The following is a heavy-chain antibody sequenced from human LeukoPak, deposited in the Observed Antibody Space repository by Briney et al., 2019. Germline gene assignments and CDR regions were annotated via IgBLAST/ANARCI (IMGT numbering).Heavy chain of an antibody. CDR1: GGTFSSYA. J-gene: IGHJ6*03. V-gene: IGHV1-69*05. Sequence: SVKVSCKASGGTFSSYAISWVRQAPGQGLEWMGGIIPIFGTANYAQKFQGRVTITTDESTSTAYMELSSLRSEDTAVYYYASLQLERRVGYYYYYMDVWGKGTTVTVSS. CDR2: IIPIFGTA. D-gene: IGHD1-1*01. CDR3: ASLQLERRVGYYYYYMDV.